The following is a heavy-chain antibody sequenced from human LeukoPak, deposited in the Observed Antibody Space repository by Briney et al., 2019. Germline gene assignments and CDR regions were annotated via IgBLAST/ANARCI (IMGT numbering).Heavy chain of an antibody. D-gene: IGHD6-6*01. V-gene: IGHV3-53*01. CDR2: IYSGGST. CDR3: GRGGQAARPLGFLDY. Sequence: PGGSLRLSCAASGFTVSSNYMSWVRQAPGKGLEWVSVIYSGGSTYYADSVKGRFTISRDNSKNTLYLQMNSLRAEDTAVYYCGRGGQAARPLGFLDYWGQGTLVTVSS. CDR1: GFTVSSNY. J-gene: IGHJ4*02.